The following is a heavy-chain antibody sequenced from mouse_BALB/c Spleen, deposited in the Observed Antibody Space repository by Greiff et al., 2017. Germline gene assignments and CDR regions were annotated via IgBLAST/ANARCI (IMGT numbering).Heavy chain of an antibody. CDR2: IYPGDGDT. Sequence: QVQLQQSGPELVKPGASVKISCKASGYAFSSSWMNWVKPRPGQGLEWIGRIYPGDGDTNYNGKFKGKATLTADKSSSTAYMQLSSLTSVDSAVYFCARNYGLDYWGQGTTLTVSS. CDR1: GYAFSSSW. CDR3: ARNYGLDY. J-gene: IGHJ2*01. D-gene: IGHD1-1*01. V-gene: IGHV1-82*01.